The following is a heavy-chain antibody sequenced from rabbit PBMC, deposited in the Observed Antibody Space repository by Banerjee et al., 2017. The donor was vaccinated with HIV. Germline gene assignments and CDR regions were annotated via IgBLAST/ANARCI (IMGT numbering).Heavy chain of an antibody. CDR2: IYAGSSGST. CDR1: GFSFSSSYY. D-gene: IGHD6-1*01. Sequence: QSLEESGGDLVKPGASLTLTCTASGFSFSSSYYMCWVRQAPGKGLEWIACIYAGSSGSTYYASWAKGRFTISKTSSTTVTLQMTSLTAADTATYFCARSYAGYAGYGYATGRDFNLWGPGTLVTVS. CDR3: ARSYAGYAGYGYATGRDFNL. V-gene: IGHV1S40*01. J-gene: IGHJ4*01.